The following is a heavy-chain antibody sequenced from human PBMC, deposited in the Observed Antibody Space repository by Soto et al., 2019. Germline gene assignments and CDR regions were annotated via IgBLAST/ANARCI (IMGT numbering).Heavy chain of an antibody. CDR3: ARVLYYDSSGTFEY. CDR2: IYHSGST. CDR1: GYSISSGYY. J-gene: IGHJ4*02. D-gene: IGHD3-22*01. V-gene: IGHV4-38-2*01. Sequence: SETLSLTCAVSGYSISSGYYWGWIRQPPGKGLEWIGSIYHSGSTYYNPSLKSRVTISVDTSKNQFSLKLSSVTAADTAVYYCARVLYYDSSGTFEYWGQGTLVTVS.